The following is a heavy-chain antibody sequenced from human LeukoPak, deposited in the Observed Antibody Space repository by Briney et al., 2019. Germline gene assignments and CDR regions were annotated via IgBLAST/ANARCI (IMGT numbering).Heavy chain of an antibody. CDR2: ISSSSSYI. V-gene: IGHV3-21*01. CDR3: ARAAYSSSWYDY. Sequence: GGSLRLSCAASGFTFSSYSMDWVRQSPGKGLEWVSSISSSSSYIYYADSVKGRFTISRDNAKNSLYLQMNSLRAEDTAVYYCARAAYSSSWYDYWGQGTLVTASS. J-gene: IGHJ4*02. D-gene: IGHD6-13*01. CDR1: GFTFSSYS.